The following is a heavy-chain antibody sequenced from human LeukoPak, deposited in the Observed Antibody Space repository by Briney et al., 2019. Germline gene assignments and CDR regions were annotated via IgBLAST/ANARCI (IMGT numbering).Heavy chain of an antibody. V-gene: IGHV3-30*18. CDR1: GFTFSSYG. D-gene: IGHD6-19*01. CDR2: ISYDGSNK. Sequence: GRSLRLSCAASGFTFSSYGMHWVRQAPGKGLEWVAVISYDGSNKYYADSVKGRFTISRDNSKNTLYLQMNSLRAEDTAVYYCAKDRRIAVAALFDPWGQGTLVTASS. J-gene: IGHJ5*02. CDR3: AKDRRIAVAALFDP.